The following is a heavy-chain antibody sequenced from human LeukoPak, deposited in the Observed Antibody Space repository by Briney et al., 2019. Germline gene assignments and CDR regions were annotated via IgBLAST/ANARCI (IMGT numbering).Heavy chain of an antibody. Sequence: GASVKVSCKASGYTFTTYAMNWVRQAPGQGLEWMGIINPSGGSTSYAQKFQGRVTMTRDMSTSTVYMELSSLRSEDTAVYYCARTHCSGGSCRLDAFDIWGQGTMVTVSS. CDR1: GYTFTTYA. CDR3: ARTHCSGGSCRLDAFDI. J-gene: IGHJ3*02. V-gene: IGHV1-46*01. CDR2: INPSGGST. D-gene: IGHD2-15*01.